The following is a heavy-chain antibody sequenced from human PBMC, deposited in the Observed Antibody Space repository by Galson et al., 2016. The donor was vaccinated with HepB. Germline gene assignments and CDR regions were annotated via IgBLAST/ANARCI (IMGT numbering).Heavy chain of an antibody. Sequence: SLRLSCAASGFNFHNYAMHWVRQAPGKGLEWVAVISYDGTNKYYADSVRGRFTFSRDNSKNTLYLQMNSLRAEDTAVYYCVKEGKRWLQFFDSWGQGTLVTVSS. CDR3: VKEGKRWLQFFDS. J-gene: IGHJ4*02. CDR2: ISYDGTNK. D-gene: IGHD5-24*01. CDR1: GFNFHNYA. V-gene: IGHV3-30*18.